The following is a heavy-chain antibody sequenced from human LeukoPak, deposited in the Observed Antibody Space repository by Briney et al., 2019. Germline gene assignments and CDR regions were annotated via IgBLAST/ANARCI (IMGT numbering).Heavy chain of an antibody. Sequence: SETLSLTCDVSGGSISSGGYSWSWIRQPPGKGLEWIGYIYHSGSTYYNPSLKSRVTISVDRSKNQFSLKLSSVTAADTAVYYCATAPVDLWSGYYYYGMDVWGQGTTVTVSS. V-gene: IGHV4-30-2*01. J-gene: IGHJ6*02. D-gene: IGHD3-3*01. CDR3: ATAPVDLWSGYYYYGMDV. CDR2: IYHSGST. CDR1: GGSISSGGYS.